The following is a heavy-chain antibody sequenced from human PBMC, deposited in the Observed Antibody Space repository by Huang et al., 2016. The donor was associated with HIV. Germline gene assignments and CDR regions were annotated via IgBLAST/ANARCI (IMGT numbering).Heavy chain of an antibody. CDR1: GFSFSSYW. CDR2: INSDGSST. Sequence: EVQLVESGGGLVQPGGSLRLSCAASGFSFSSYWMHWVRQAPGKGLVWGSRINSDGSSTSYAESVKGRFTISGDNAKNTLYLQMNSVRAEDTAGCYCARDPRIQSWLNFFDYWGQGTLVSVSS. V-gene: IGHV3-74*01. CDR3: ARDPRIQSWLNFFDY. D-gene: IGHD3-22*01. J-gene: IGHJ4*02.